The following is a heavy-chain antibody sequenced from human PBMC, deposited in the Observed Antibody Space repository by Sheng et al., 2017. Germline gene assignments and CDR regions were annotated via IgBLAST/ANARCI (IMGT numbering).Heavy chain of an antibody. D-gene: IGHD6-6*01. CDR3: AREHSSSSGRVFDY. CDR1: GYTFTGYY. J-gene: IGHJ4*02. V-gene: IGHV1-2*02. CDR2: ISPNNGGT. Sequence: QVQLVQSGAEVKKPGASVKVSCKASGYTFTGYYMHWVRQAPGQGLEWMGWISPNNGGTNYAQKLQGRVTMTRDTSISTAYMELSGLRSDDTAVYYCAREHSSSSGRVFDYWGQGTLVTVSS.